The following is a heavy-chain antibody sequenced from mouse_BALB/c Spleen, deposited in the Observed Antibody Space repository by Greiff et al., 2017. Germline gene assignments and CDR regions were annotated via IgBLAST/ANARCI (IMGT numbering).Heavy chain of an antibody. CDR2: INPSNGGT. J-gene: IGHJ2*01. D-gene: IGHD4-1*01. CDR1: GYTFTSYY. Sequence: QVQLQQSGAELVKPGASVKLSCKASGYTFTSYYMYWVKQRPGQGLEWIGEINPSNGGTNFNEKFKSKATLTVDKSSSTAYMQLSSLTSEDSAVYYCTRLLGRRDYYFDYWGQGTTLTVSS. V-gene: IGHV1S81*02. CDR3: TRLLGRRDYYFDY.